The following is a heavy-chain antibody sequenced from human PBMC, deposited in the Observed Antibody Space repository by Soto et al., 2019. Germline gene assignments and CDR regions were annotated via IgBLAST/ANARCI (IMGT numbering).Heavy chain of an antibody. Sequence: SETLSLTCTVSGGSISSYYWSWIRQPPGKLLECIGYIYYSGSTNYNPSLKSRVTISVDTSKNLFSLKLSSVTAADTAVYYCARHWGTYYYGSGDAFDIWGQGTMVTVSS. CDR1: GGSISSYY. CDR2: IYYSGST. J-gene: IGHJ3*02. D-gene: IGHD3-10*01. CDR3: ARHWGTYYYGSGDAFDI. V-gene: IGHV4-59*08.